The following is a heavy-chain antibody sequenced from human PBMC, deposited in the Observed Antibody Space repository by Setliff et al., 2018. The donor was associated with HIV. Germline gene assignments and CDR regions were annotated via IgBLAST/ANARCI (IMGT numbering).Heavy chain of an antibody. CDR3: ARVPVMATITYWYFDL. J-gene: IGHJ2*01. CDR2: ISRGGRTK. V-gene: IGHV3-11*04. D-gene: IGHD5-12*01. Sequence: PGGSLRLSCAASGFTFSDYYMSWIRQAPGKGLEWISYISRGGRTKYYADSVKGRFTISRDNAKNSLYLQMNSLRAEDTTTYYCARVPVMATITYWYFDLWGRGTLVTVSS. CDR1: GFTFSDYY.